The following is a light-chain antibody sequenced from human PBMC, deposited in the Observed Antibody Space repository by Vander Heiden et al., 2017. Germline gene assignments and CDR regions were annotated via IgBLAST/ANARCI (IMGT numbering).Light chain of an antibody. Sequence: DIVMTQSPDSLAVSLGERATINCKSSQSVLYSSNNKNYLAWYQQKPGQPPKLRIYWASNRESGVNDRFSGNGSGTDFTRARSSMEAEDGEEYDGQPQGAFGQGTKLEIK. CDR2: WAS. J-gene: IGKJ2*01. CDR3: QPQGA. V-gene: IGKV4-1*01. CDR1: QSVLYSSNNKNY.